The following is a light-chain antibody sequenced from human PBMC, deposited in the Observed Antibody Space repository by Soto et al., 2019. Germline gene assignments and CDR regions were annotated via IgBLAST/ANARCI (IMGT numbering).Light chain of an antibody. CDR1: LSVSSS. Sequence: DTLMTQSPDTLSASPGEGATLSCRASLSVSSSLAWYQQKPGQAPRLLIYGTSTRATGIPARFSGSGSGTEFTLTISSLQPEDFAVYYCQQYNTWPATFGQGTKVEIK. V-gene: IGKV3-15*01. CDR2: GTS. J-gene: IGKJ1*01. CDR3: QQYNTWPAT.